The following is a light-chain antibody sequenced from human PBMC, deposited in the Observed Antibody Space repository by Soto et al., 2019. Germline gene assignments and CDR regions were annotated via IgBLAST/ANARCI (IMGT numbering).Light chain of an antibody. Sequence: IVVTHAPCTLSLSPWERASLSCMSSQSIDSNYLSWCQQKPGQAPRLIISGASTRATGTPARFSGSGSGTDFTLTISSLQPEDFAVYYCQQDDNLPFTFGQGTRLEIK. CDR1: QSIDSNY. CDR3: QQDDNLPFT. V-gene: IGKV3D-7*01. J-gene: IGKJ5*01. CDR2: GAS.